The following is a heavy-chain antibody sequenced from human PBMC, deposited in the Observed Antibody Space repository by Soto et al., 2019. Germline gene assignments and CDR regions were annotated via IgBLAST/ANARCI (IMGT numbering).Heavy chain of an antibody. V-gene: IGHV4-4*02. J-gene: IGHJ4*02. CDR1: GGSISNSNW. D-gene: IGHD1-26*01. CDR2: IFHSGST. CDR3: ALRPIVGAAN. Sequence: QVQLQESGPGLVKPSGTLSLTCAVFGGSISNSNWWTWVRQPPGKGLDWIGEIFHSGSTNYNSSLMSRFTISVVKVNNQFSLKRSSVTAADTAVYYCALRPIVGAANWGLGTLVTVSS.